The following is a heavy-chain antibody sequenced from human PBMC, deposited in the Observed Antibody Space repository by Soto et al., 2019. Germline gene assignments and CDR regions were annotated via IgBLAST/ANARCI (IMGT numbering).Heavy chain of an antibody. CDR3: ARARWGGPLF. CDR1: GFTFSDFY. V-gene: IGHV3-11*01. Sequence: PGGFLRLSCAVSGFTFSDFYMSWIRQAPGKGLGWVSYISSSGSTIYYADSLMGRSTISRDNAKNSLYLQMNSLRAEDTAVYYCARARWGGPLFWGKGTTVTVSS. CDR2: ISSSGSTI. J-gene: IGHJ6*04. D-gene: IGHD3-3*01.